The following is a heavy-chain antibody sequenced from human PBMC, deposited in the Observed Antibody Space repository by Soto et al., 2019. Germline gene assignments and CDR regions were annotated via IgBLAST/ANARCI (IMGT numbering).Heavy chain of an antibody. CDR3: ARDVRFLEWLFDRTGAFDI. D-gene: IGHD3-3*01. J-gene: IGHJ3*02. V-gene: IGHV1-18*04. CDR2: ISAYNGNT. CDR1: GYTFTSYG. Sequence: ASVKVSCKASGYTFTSYGISWVRQAPGQGLEWMGWISAYNGNTNYAQKLQGRVTMTTDTSTSTAYMELRSLRSDDTAVYYCARDVRFLEWLFDRTGAFDIWGQGTMVTVSS.